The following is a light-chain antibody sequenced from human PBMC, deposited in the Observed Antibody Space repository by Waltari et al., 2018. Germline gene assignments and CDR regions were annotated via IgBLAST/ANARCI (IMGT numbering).Light chain of an antibody. V-gene: IGLV3-19*01. CDR3: SSRDSSASHVL. CDR2: GKN. CDR1: RLRTPY. J-gene: IGLJ2*01. Sequence: SSELTQDPAVSVALGQTVRITCQGARLRTPYARWYQQKSGQAPILVLFGKNKRPSGIPDRFSGYNSETTTSLTITGAQAEDEADYYCSSRDSSASHVLFAGGTKLTVL.